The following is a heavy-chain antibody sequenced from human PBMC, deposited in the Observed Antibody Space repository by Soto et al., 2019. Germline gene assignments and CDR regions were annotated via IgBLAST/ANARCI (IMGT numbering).Heavy chain of an antibody. V-gene: IGHV4-61*08. CDR3: ARGTNELLLPSFDY. D-gene: IGHD1-26*01. CDR1: GGSVSSGGYY. CDR2: IYYSGST. Sequence: KPSETLSLTCTASGGSVSSGGYYWSWIRQPPGKGLEWIGYIYYSGSTNYNPSLKSRVTISVDTSKNQFSLNLRSVTAADTAVYYCARGTNELLLPSFDYWGQGTQVTVSS. J-gene: IGHJ4*02.